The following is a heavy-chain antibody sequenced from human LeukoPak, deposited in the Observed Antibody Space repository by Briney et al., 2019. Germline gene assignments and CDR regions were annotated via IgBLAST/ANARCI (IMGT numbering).Heavy chain of an antibody. J-gene: IGHJ6*03. CDR3: ATHNSDFWSGPYYYYYYMDV. D-gene: IGHD3-3*01. V-gene: IGHV3-23*01. CDR1: GFTFNGYA. Sequence: GGSLRLSCAASGFTFNGYALSWVRQAPGKGLEWVSAISGSGGSTYYADSVKGRFTISRDNSKKTLSLQMNSLRAEDTAVYYCATHNSDFWSGPYYYYYYMDVWGKGTTVTVSS. CDR2: ISGSGGST.